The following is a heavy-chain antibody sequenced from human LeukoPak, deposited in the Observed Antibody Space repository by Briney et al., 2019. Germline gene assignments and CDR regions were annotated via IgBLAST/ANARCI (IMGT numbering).Heavy chain of an antibody. CDR1: GFTFSSYA. D-gene: IGHD3-3*01. CDR2: ISYDGSNK. J-gene: IGHJ5*02. V-gene: IGHV3-30-3*01. CDR3: ARSIMIFGVARGLGDWFDP. Sequence: GGSPRLSCAASGFTFSSYAMHWVRQAPGKGLEWVAVISYDGSNKYYADSVKGRFTISRDNSKSTLYLQMNSLRAEDTAVYYCARSIMIFGVARGLGDWFDPWGQGTLVTVSS.